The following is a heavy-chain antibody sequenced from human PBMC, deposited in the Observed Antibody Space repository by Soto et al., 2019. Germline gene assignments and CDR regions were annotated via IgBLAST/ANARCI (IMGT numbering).Heavy chain of an antibody. CDR2: IDPSDSYT. D-gene: IGHD6-6*01. CDR1: GYSFTSYW. Sequence: PGESLKISRKGSGYSFTSYWISWVRHMPGKGLEWMGRIDPSDSYTTYSPSFQGHVTISIDKSISTAYLQCSSLKPSDTAMYYCARHSGPYSSSSAVGDWGKGTLFTVYS. V-gene: IGHV5-10-1*01. CDR3: ARHSGPYSSSSAVGD. J-gene: IGHJ4*02.